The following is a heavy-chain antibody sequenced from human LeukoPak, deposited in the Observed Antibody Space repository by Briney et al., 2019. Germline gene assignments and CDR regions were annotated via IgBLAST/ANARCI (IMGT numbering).Heavy chain of an antibody. CDR2: ISGSGDAK. V-gene: IGHV3-48*03. CDR3: ARGLDTDY. J-gene: IGHJ4*02. CDR1: GFAFSLSA. D-gene: IGHD3-9*01. Sequence: SGGSLRLSCAASGFAFSLSAVNWVCQAPVKGLEWVSYISGSGDAKYYADSVKGRFTISRDNPKNPLYLQVNSLTAQDTAVYYCARGLDTDYWGQGSLVTVSS.